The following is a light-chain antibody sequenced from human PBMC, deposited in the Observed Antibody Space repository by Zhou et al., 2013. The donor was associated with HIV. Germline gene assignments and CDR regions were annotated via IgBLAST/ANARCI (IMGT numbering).Light chain of an antibody. CDR3: MQGTYWPPWT. CDR1: QSLVHSDGNTY. J-gene: IGKJ1*01. Sequence: DVVMTQSPLSLPVTVGQPASISCTSSQSLVHSDGNTYLNWFQQRPGQSPRRLIYKVSNRDSGVPDRFSGSGSGTDFTLKISRVEAEDVGLYYCMQGTYWPPWTFGQGTKVEIK. V-gene: IGKV2-30*02. CDR2: KVS.